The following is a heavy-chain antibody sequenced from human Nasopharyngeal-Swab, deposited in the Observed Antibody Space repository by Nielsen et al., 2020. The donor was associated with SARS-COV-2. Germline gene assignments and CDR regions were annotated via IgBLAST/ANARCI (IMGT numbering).Heavy chain of an antibody. D-gene: IGHD2-2*01. V-gene: IGHV1-46*01. CDR2: INPSGGST. J-gene: IGHJ6*02. CDR3: ARDMSWDGTSHSVYYGMDV. Sequence: ASVKVSCKASGYTFTSYYMHWVRQAPGQGLEWMGIINPSGGSTSYAQKFQGRVTMTRDTSTSTVYMELSSLRSEDTAVYYCARDMSWDGTSHSVYYGMDVWGQGTTVTVSS. CDR1: GYTFTSYY.